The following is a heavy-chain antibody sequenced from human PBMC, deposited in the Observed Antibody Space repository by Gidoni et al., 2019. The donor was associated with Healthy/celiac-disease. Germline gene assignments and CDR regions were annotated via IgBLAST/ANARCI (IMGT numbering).Heavy chain of an antibody. D-gene: IGHD3-22*01. CDR1: GGSISSGSYY. CDR3: ARDLWLRGMDV. Sequence: QVQLQESGPGLVKPSQTLSLTCTVSGGSISSGSYYWSWIRQPAGKGLEWIGRIYTSGSTNYNPSRKSRVTISVDTSKNQFSLKLSSVTAADTAVYYCARDLWLRGMDVWGQGTTVTVSS. V-gene: IGHV4-61*02. CDR2: IYTSGST. J-gene: IGHJ6*02.